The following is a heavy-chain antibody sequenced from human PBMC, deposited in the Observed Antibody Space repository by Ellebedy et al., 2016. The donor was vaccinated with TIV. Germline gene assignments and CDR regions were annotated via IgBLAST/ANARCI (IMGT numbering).Heavy chain of an antibody. D-gene: IGHD2-21*01. V-gene: IGHV3-33*01. J-gene: IGHJ4*02. Sequence: PGGSLRLSCAASGFTFSTYGIHWVRQAPGKGLEWVAGIWLDGNSKYYVESVKGRFVISRDNSKNTLYLEMNSLRAEDTAVYYCARGGFKTASVRLLGDFWGQGTLVTVSS. CDR1: GFTFSTYG. CDR2: IWLDGNSK. CDR3: ARGGFKTASVRLLGDF.